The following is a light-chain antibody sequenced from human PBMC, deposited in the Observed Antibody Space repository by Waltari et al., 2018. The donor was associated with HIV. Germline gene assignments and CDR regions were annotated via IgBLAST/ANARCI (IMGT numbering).Light chain of an antibody. Sequence: QSVLTQPPSVSGAPGQRVPIACSGTRSNIGARYDVHWYQQLPGTAPKLLIYGNTNRPSGVPDRFSAFKSGTSASLVITGLQAEDEADYYCHSYDNSLSASVFGGGTKLTVL. CDR3: HSYDNSLSASV. J-gene: IGLJ3*02. V-gene: IGLV1-40*01. CDR2: GNT. CDR1: RSNIGARYD.